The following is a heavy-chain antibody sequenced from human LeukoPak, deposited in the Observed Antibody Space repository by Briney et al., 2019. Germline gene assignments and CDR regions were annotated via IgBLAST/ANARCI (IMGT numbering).Heavy chain of an antibody. CDR1: GYTFTSHG. V-gene: IGHV1-18*01. J-gene: IGHJ4*02. Sequence: ASVKVSCKASGYTFTSHGISWVRQAPGQGLEWMGWISAYNGNTNYAQKLQGRVTMTTDTSTSTAYMELRSLRSDDTAVYYCARDIVVVVAATRFDYWGQGTLVTVSS. D-gene: IGHD2-15*01. CDR2: ISAYNGNT. CDR3: ARDIVVVVAATRFDY.